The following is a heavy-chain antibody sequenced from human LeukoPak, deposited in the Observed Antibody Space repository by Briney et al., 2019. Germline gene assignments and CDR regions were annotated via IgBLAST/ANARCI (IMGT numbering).Heavy chain of an antibody. D-gene: IGHD5-24*01. Sequence: GGSLRLSCAASGFTFSSYGMHWVRQAPGKGLEWVAVISYDGSNKYYADSVKGRFTISRDNSKNTLYLQMNSLRAEDTAVYYCAKAQGDGYNSDWFDPWGQGTLVTVSS. V-gene: IGHV3-30*18. J-gene: IGHJ5*02. CDR1: GFTFSSYG. CDR2: ISYDGSNK. CDR3: AKAQGDGYNSDWFDP.